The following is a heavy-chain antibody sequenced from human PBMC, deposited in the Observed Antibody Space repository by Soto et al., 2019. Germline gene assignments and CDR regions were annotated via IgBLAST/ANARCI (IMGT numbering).Heavy chain of an antibody. CDR1: GFTFSSYW. CDR3: ARDRGGYDRLYYYHGMDV. Sequence: PGGSLRLSCAASGFTFSSYWMHWVRQAPGKGLVWVSRINSDGSSTSHADSVKGRFTISRDNAKNTLYLQMSSLRAGDTAVYYCARDRGGYDRLYYYHGMDVWGQGTTVTVSS. CDR2: INSDGSST. J-gene: IGHJ6*02. D-gene: IGHD5-12*01. V-gene: IGHV3-74*01.